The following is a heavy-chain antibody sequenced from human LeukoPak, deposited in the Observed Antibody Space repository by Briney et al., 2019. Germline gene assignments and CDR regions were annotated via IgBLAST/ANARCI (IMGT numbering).Heavy chain of an antibody. D-gene: IGHD6-19*01. CDR2: IWYDGSNK. J-gene: IGHJ4*02. Sequence: GGSLTLSCAASGFTFSSYGMHWVRQAPGKGLEWVAVIWYDGSNKYYADSVKGRFTISRDNSKNTLYLQMNSLRAEDTAVYYCARDSLKQWLVDSYFDYWGQGTLVTVSS. CDR1: GFTFSSYG. V-gene: IGHV3-33*01. CDR3: ARDSLKQWLVDSYFDY.